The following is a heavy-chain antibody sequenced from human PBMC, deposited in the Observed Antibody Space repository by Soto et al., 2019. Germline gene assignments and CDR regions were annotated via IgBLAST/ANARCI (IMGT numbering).Heavy chain of an antibody. V-gene: IGHV1-24*01. CDR3: ATMGTTVTGLYYFDH. CDR1: GYTLTELS. D-gene: IGHD4-17*01. J-gene: IGHJ4*02. Sequence: GASVKVSCKVSGYTLTELSMHWVRQAPGKGLEWMGGFDPEDGETSYAQKFQGRVTMTKDTSTNTAYMELSSLRSEDTAVYYYATMGTTVTGLYYFDHWGQGTLVTVSS. CDR2: FDPEDGET.